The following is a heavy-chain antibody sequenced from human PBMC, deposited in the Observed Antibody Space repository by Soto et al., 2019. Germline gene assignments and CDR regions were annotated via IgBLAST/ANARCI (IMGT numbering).Heavy chain of an antibody. Sequence: GGSLRLSCAASGFKFSNYAMSWVRQAPGKGLEWVSLISATGGGTYYADSVKGRFTISRDNSHNTLYLQVHSLTAEDTAVYYCAKDRRGGGNSAFYFDFWGQGAQVNVSS. V-gene: IGHV3-23*01. D-gene: IGHD3-10*01. J-gene: IGHJ4*02. CDR3: AKDRRGGGNSAFYFDF. CDR2: ISATGGGT. CDR1: GFKFSNYA.